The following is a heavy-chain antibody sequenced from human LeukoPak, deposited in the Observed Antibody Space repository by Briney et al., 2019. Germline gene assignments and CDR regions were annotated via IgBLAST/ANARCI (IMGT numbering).Heavy chain of an antibody. D-gene: IGHD1-26*01. CDR1: GGSIDSSTYY. CDR2: IFYSGTT. Sequence: SETLSLTCTVSGGSIDSSTYYWGWIRQPPGKGLEWIGSIFYSGTTYYNPSLKSRVTISLDTSKNHFSLRLSSVTAADTAVYYCARDLGATSSTYYYYYYMDVWGKGTTVTISS. J-gene: IGHJ6*03. V-gene: IGHV4-39*07. CDR3: ARDLGATSSTYYYYYYMDV.